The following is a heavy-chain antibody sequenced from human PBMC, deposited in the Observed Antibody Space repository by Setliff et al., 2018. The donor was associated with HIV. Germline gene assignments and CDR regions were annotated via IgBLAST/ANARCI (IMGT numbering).Heavy chain of an antibody. CDR2: MNPSSANT. CDR1: GDTFTSYV. J-gene: IGHJ4*02. CDR3: ARGAVVPSSGHYYFDY. Sequence: GASVKVSCKASGDTFTSYVINWVRQATGQGLEWMGWMNPSSANTGYAQKFQGRVTMTRNTSTNTAYMELSSLESEDTAVYYCARGAVVPSSGHYYFDYWGQGTLVTVSS. D-gene: IGHD5-12*01. V-gene: IGHV1-8*01.